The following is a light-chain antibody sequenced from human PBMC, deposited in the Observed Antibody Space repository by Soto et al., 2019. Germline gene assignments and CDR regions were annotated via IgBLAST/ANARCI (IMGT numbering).Light chain of an antibody. CDR1: QDINNY. CDR2: DAT. J-gene: IGKJ5*01. Sequence: DIQVTQSPSAMSSCLGDIVTITCQASQDINNYLNWYQQKPGKAPKLLIFDATNLETGVPSRFSGSGSRTHYSLTISSLQPEDFATYYCHQYDSLPPTFGQGTRLEIK. CDR3: HQYDSLPPT. V-gene: IGKV1-33*01.